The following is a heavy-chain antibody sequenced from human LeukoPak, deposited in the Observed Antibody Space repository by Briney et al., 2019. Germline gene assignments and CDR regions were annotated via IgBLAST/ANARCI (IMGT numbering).Heavy chain of an antibody. D-gene: IGHD2-2*01. V-gene: IGHV3-21*01. CDR2: ISSSSSYI. CDR3: ARDASVVVPAAMAN. Sequence: PGGSLRLSCAASGFTFSSYSMNWVRQAPGKGLEWVSSISSSSSYIYYADSVKGRFTISRDNAKNSLYLQMNSLRAEDTAVYYCARDASVVVPAAMANWGQGTLVTVSS. CDR1: GFTFSSYS. J-gene: IGHJ4*02.